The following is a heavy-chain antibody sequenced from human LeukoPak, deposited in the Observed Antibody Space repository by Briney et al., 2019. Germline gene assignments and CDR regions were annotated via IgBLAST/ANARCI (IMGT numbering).Heavy chain of an antibody. Sequence: GGSLRLSCVASGFTVSNAWMSWVRQAPGKGLEWVGRIKRNSDGGTTDYAAPVKGRFTVSRDDSKNTLYLQMNSLKTEDTALYYYTTIAVAGPQGGAFDIWGQGTLVTVSS. D-gene: IGHD6-19*01. V-gene: IGHV3-15*01. J-gene: IGHJ3*02. CDR3: TTIAVAGPQGGAFDI. CDR1: GFTVSNAW. CDR2: IKRNSDGGTT.